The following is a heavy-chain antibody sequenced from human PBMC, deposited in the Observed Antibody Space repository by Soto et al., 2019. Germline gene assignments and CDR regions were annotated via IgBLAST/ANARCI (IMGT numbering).Heavy chain of an antibody. J-gene: IGHJ4*02. Sequence: QVHLVESGGGLVKPGGSLRLSCAASGFTLNDRYMTWIRQAPGKGLEWLSYISSSGDTMYYADSVAGRFTVSRDNAKNSLYLQMDSLRVEDTAVYYCAKPRGRRYPPVTDYWGQRTLVTVSS. CDR3: AKPRGRRYPPVTDY. V-gene: IGHV3-11*01. CDR1: GFTLNDRY. D-gene: IGHD2-2*02. CDR2: ISSSGDTM.